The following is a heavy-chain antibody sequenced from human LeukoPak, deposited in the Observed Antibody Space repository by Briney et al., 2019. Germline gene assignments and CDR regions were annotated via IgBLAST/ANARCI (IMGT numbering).Heavy chain of an antibody. CDR3: ARGGFLYWSSTSCHGFWFDP. CDR2: INHSGST. D-gene: IGHD2-2*01. CDR1: GGSFSGYY. Sequence: SETLSLTCAVYGGSFSGYYWSWIRQPPGKGLEWIGEINHSGSTNYNPSLKSRVTISVDTSKNQFSLKLSSVTAADTAVYYCARGGFLYWSSTSCHGFWFDPWGQGTLVTVSS. J-gene: IGHJ5*02. V-gene: IGHV4-34*01.